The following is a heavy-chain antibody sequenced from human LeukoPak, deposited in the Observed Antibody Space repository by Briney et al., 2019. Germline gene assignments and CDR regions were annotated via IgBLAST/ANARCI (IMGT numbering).Heavy chain of an antibody. V-gene: IGHV3-23*01. Sequence: GGSLRLSCAASGFTFSSYAMSWVRQAPGKGLEWVSTISGSAGSTYYADSVKGRFTISRDNSKNTLYLQMNSLRAEDTAVYYCAKARGWLQIFDYWGQGTLVIVSS. CDR3: AKARGWLQIFDY. CDR1: GFTFSSYA. CDR2: ISGSAGST. J-gene: IGHJ4*02. D-gene: IGHD6-19*01.